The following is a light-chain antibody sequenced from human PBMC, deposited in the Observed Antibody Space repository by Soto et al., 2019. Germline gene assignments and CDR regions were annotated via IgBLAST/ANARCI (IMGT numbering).Light chain of an antibody. V-gene: IGKV3-15*01. J-gene: IGKJ2*01. CDR2: DAS. Sequence: EIVMTQSPPTLSVSPGERVTLSCRASQSVRNNFAWYQQKPGQAPRLLISDASTRATGIPARFSGSGSGTEFTLTISSLQSEDFAVYYCQQCNSWPYTFGQGTKLEI. CDR3: QQCNSWPYT. CDR1: QSVRNN.